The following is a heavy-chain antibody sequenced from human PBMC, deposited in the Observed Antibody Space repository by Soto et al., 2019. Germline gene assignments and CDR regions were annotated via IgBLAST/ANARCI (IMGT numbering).Heavy chain of an antibody. J-gene: IGHJ4*02. D-gene: IGHD3-3*01. CDR3: ASTRFWSGYYQIDY. CDR2: INHSGST. Sequence: QVQLQQWGAGLLKPSETLSLTCAVYGGSFSGYYWSWIRQPPGKGLEWIGEINHSGSTNYNPSLKSRVTISVDTSKNQFSLKLSSVTAADTAVYYCASTRFWSGYYQIDYWGQGTLVTVSS. CDR1: GGSFSGYY. V-gene: IGHV4-34*01.